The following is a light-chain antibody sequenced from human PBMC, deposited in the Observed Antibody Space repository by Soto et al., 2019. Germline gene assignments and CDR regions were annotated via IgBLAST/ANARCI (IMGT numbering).Light chain of an antibody. CDR3: QSYDSSLNGVV. J-gene: IGLJ2*01. V-gene: IGLV1-40*01. CDR2: GNS. CDR1: SSNIGAGYD. Sequence: QSVLTQPPSVSGAPGQRVTISCTGSSSNIGAGYDVHWYQQLPGTAPKLLIYGNSNRPSGVPDRFSCSKSGTSASLAITGLQAEDEADYYCQSYDSSLNGVVFGGGTKLTVL.